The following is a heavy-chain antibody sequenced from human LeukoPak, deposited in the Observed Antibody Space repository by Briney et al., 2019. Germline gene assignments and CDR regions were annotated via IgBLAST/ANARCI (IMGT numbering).Heavy chain of an antibody. J-gene: IGHJ4*02. CDR2: ISSGSGYI. V-gene: IGHV3-21*01. CDR1: GFTFSSYT. Sequence: PGGSLRLSCAASGFTFSSYTMNWVRQAPGKGLEWVSSISSGSGYIYYADSVQGRFTISRDNTKNTLYLQMSSLRAEDTAVYFCARNFYYGHDYWGQGTLVTVSP. D-gene: IGHD3-10*01. CDR3: ARNFYYGHDY.